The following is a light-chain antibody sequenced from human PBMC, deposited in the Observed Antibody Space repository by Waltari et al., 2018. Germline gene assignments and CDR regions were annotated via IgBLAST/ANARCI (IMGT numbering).Light chain of an antibody. V-gene: IGKV3-20*01. CDR2: GTS. CDR1: QSVSSLS. Sequence: CRASQSVSSLSVTWYQQRPGQAPRLLIYGTSSRATDIPDRFSGSGSGTDFTLTISRLEPEDFAVYFCQQYDGSAATFGGGTKVEIK. CDR3: QQYDGSAAT. J-gene: IGKJ4*01.